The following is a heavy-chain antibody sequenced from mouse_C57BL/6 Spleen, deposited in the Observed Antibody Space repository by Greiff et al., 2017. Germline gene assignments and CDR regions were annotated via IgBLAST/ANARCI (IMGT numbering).Heavy chain of an antibody. Sequence: EVQLVESGGGLVKPGGSLKLSCAASGFTFSDYGMHWVRQAPEKGLEWVAYISSGSSTIYYADTVKGRFTISRDNAKNTLFLQMTSLRSEDKAMYYCARHGYDYAMDYWGQGTSVTVSS. CDR1: GFTFSDYG. V-gene: IGHV5-17*01. CDR3: ARHGYDYAMDY. J-gene: IGHJ4*01. D-gene: IGHD2-2*01. CDR2: ISSGSSTI.